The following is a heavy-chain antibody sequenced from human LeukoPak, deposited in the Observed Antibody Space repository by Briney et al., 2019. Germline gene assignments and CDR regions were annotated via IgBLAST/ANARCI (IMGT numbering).Heavy chain of an antibody. Sequence: PGGSLRLSCAASGFTVSSNYMSWVRQAPGKGLEWVSVIYSGGITYYADSVKGRFTISRDNSKNTLYLQTNSLRAEDTAVYYCARHRYGDYDLDYWGQGTLVTVSS. J-gene: IGHJ4*02. D-gene: IGHD4-17*01. CDR3: ARHRYGDYDLDY. CDR2: IYSGGIT. CDR1: GFTVSSNY. V-gene: IGHV3-66*04.